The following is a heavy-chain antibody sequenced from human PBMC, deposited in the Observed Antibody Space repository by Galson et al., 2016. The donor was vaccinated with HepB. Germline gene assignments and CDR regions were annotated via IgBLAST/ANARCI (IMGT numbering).Heavy chain of an antibody. CDR1: GFTFSSYW. Sequence: SLRLSCAASGFTFSSYWMSWVRQAPGTGLEWVANVKRDGSERYYVDSVKGRFTISRDNAKNSLFLQMNSLGVDDTAVYYCARGANRGRPFDYWGQGTLVTVSS. CDR3: ARGANRGRPFDY. V-gene: IGHV3-7*03. D-gene: IGHD3-10*01. CDR2: VKRDGSER. J-gene: IGHJ4*02.